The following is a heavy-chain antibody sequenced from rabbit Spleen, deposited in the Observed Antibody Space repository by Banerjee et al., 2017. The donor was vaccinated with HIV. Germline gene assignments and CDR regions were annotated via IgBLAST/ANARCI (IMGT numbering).Heavy chain of an antibody. V-gene: IGHV1S40*01. J-gene: IGHJ4*01. CDR2: ISAGSSGST. CDR1: GFSFSSGYW. D-gene: IGHD6-1*01. CDR3: ARGPPYAGYAGYGYVYLNL. Sequence: QSLEESGGDLVKPGASLTLTCTASGFSFSSGYWICWVRQAPGKGLEWIACISAGSSGSTYYANWAKGRFTISKTSSTAVTLQMTSLTAADTATYFCARGPPYAGYAGYGYVYLNLWGPGTLVTVS.